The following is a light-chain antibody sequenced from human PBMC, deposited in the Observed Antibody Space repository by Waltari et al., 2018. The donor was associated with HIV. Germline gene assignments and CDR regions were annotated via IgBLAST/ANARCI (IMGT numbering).Light chain of an antibody. V-gene: IGKV3-20*01. Sequence: EIVLMQSPGTLSLSPGERATLSCRASQSVSSSYLAWYQQKPGQAPRLLFYGASSRATGIPDRFSGSGSGTDFTLSISRLEPDDFAVYFCHQYGGSPRTFGQGTKLEIK. CDR1: QSVSSSY. J-gene: IGKJ2*01. CDR2: GAS. CDR3: HQYGGSPRT.